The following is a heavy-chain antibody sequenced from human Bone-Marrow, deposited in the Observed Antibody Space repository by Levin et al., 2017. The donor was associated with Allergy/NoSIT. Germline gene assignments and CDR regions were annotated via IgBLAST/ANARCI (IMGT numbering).Heavy chain of an antibody. CDR2: INSGDDST. CDR3: ARGDDISGVVIEY. CDR1: GYTFTRHA. J-gene: IGHJ4*02. V-gene: IGHV1-3*01. Sequence: NTGGSLRLSCKASGYTFTRHAIHWVRQAPGQRPEWMGWINSGDDSTKYSQKFQGRVTVTRDTSASTAYMELSSLRSEDTAVYYCARGDDISGVVIEYWGQGTLVTVSS. D-gene: IGHD3-3*01.